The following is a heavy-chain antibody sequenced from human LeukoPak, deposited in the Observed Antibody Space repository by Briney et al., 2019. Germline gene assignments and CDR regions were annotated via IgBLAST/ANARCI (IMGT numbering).Heavy chain of an antibody. CDR2: HNWNGGIK. V-gene: IGHV3-20*04. Sequence: GGSLRLSCAGSGWTFDDYVMSWVGQAPGKGLEWVSGHNWNGGIKGYADSVKCRFTISRDNAKNSLYLQVNSLRAQDTALYYCARGCGSGSRGGQGTLVTVSS. CDR3: ARGCGSGSR. CDR1: GWTFDDYV. J-gene: IGHJ4*02. D-gene: IGHD3-10*01.